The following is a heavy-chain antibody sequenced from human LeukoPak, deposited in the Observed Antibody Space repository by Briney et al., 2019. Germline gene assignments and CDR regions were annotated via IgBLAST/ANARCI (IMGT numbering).Heavy chain of an antibody. V-gene: IGHV1-24*01. Sequence: ASVKVSCKVSGYTLTELSVHWVRQAPGKGLEWMGNFDPKDGDTIYAQRFQGRVTMTEDTSTHTAYMELSSLRSEDTAVYYCARVFTNGVGYNYYMDVWGKGTTVTVSS. J-gene: IGHJ6*03. CDR1: GYTLTELS. CDR3: ARVFTNGVGYNYYMDV. CDR2: FDPKDGDT. D-gene: IGHD2-8*01.